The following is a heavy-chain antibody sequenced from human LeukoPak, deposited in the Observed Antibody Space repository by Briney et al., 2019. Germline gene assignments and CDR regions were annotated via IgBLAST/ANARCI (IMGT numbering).Heavy chain of an antibody. Sequence: GGSLRLSCAASGFTFSSYGMHWVRQAPGKGLEWVAFIRYDGSNKYYADSVKGRFTISRDNSKNTLYLQMNSLRAEDTAVYYCAKDSYDFDYMDVWGKGTTVTVSS. CDR3: AKDSYDFDYMDV. CDR1: GFTFSSYG. V-gene: IGHV3-30*02. CDR2: IRYDGSNK. J-gene: IGHJ6*03.